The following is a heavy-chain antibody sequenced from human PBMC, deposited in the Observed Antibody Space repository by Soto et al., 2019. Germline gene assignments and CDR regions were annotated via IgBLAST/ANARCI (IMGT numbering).Heavy chain of an antibody. CDR1: GGSISSGGYS. CDR3: ARGTDYGGNRPFDY. CDR2: IYHSGST. Sequence: QLQLQESGSGLVKPSQTLSLTCAVSGGSISSGGYSWSWIRQPPGKGLEWIGYIYHSGSTYYNPSLKSRVTISVDRSQNQISLKLISVTAADTAVYYFARGTDYGGNRPFDYWGQGTLVTVSS. D-gene: IGHD4-17*01. V-gene: IGHV4-30-2*01. J-gene: IGHJ4*02.